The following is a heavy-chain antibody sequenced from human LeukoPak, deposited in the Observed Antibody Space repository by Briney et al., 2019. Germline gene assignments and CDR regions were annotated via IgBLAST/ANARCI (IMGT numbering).Heavy chain of an antibody. CDR3: ASEDSGYDGNY. J-gene: IGHJ4*02. Sequence: PGGSLRLSCAASGFTFDDYGMSWVRQAPGKGLEWVSGIYWNGGSTGYADSVKGRFTISRDNAKNSLYLQMNSLRAEDTALYYGASEDSGYDGNYWGQGTLLTVSS. CDR2: IYWNGGST. D-gene: IGHD5-12*01. V-gene: IGHV3-20*04. CDR1: GFTFDDYG.